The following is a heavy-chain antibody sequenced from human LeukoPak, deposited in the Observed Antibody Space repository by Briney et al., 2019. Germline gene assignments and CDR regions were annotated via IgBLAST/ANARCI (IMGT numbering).Heavy chain of an antibody. CDR2: IYYSGST. CDR3: ARPGGNSARFDY. CDR1: GGSISSSSYY. V-gene: IGHV4-39*01. J-gene: IGHJ4*02. Sequence: SETLSLTCTVSGGSISSSSYYWGWIRQPPGKGLEWIGSIYYSGSTYYNPSLKSRVTISVDTSKNQFSLKLSSVTAADTAVYYCARPGGNSARFDYWGRGTLVTVSS. D-gene: IGHD4-23*01.